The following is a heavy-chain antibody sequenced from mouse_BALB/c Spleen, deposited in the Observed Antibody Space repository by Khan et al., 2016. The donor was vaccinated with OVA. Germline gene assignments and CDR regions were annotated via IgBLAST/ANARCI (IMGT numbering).Heavy chain of an antibody. CDR3: AIIYYGYDWFTY. Sequence: QVQLKESGPGLVAPSQSLSITCTVSGFSLTNYGISWIRQPPGKGLEWLGVIWSDGSTNYHSAFISRLSINKDNSKSQVFFKLISLQTDDTATYYCAIIYYGYDWFTYWGQGTLVTVSS. CDR1: GFSLTNYG. J-gene: IGHJ3*01. CDR2: IWSDGST. V-gene: IGHV2-3*01. D-gene: IGHD2-2*01.